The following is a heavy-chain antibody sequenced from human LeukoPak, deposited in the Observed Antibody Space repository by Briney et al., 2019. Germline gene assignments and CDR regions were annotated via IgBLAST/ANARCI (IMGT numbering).Heavy chain of an antibody. CDR3: AKDQMGHCSGGSCYDFDY. Sequence: PGGSLRLSRAASGFTFSMYAMSWVRQAPGKGLEWVSGLSGGGDDTYYAESVKGRFTISRDNSKNTLYLQMSSLRAEDTAVYFCAKDQMGHCSGGSCYDFDYWGQGTLVTVSS. CDR2: LSGGGDDT. V-gene: IGHV3-23*01. D-gene: IGHD2-15*01. CDR1: GFTFSMYA. J-gene: IGHJ4*02.